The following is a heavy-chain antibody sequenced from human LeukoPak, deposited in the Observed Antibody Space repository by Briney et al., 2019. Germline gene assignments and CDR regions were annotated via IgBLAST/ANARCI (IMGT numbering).Heavy chain of an antibody. CDR3: AKVRGTYSSGYFFDY. D-gene: IGHD6-19*01. CDR1: GYTFDNYA. J-gene: IGHJ4*02. V-gene: IGHV3-9*01. CDR2: ISWNSGYI. Sequence: GGSLRLSCAASGYTFDNYAMHWVRQAPGKGLEWLSIISWNSGYIGYADSVKGRFTISRDNAKKSLDLQMNSLRAEDTAFYYCAKVRGTYSSGYFFDYWGQGTLVTVSS.